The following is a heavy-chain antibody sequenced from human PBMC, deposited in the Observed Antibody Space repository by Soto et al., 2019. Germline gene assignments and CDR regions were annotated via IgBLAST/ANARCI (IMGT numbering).Heavy chain of an antibody. CDR1: GGSFSGYY. J-gene: IGHJ3*01. V-gene: IGHV4-34*01. CDR3: ARDRSDDLNSFDAFDL. CDR2: INPSGST. D-gene: IGHD1-1*01. Sequence: PSETLALTCSVYGGSFSGYYWSWILQPPGKGLEWIGEINPSGSTNYNPSLKSRVTISVDKSKNQFSLKLSSVTAADTAVYYCARDRSDDLNSFDAFDLWGQGTMVTVSS.